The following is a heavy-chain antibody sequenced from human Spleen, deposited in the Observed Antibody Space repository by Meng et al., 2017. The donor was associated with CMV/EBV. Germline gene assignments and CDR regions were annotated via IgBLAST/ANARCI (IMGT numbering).Heavy chain of an antibody. Sequence: SCAASGFTFSTVAMHWARQAPGKGLEWVAVISYDGGDESYADSAKGRFTISRDNSENTLYLQMNSLRAEDTAVYYCARADTSGYYAYWGQGTLVTVSS. J-gene: IGHJ4*02. CDR3: ARADTSGYYAY. V-gene: IGHV3-30*14. D-gene: IGHD3-22*01. CDR2: ISYDGGDE. CDR1: GFTFSTVA.